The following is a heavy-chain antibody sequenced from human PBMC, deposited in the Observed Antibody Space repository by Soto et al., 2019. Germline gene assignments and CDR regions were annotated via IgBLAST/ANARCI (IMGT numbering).Heavy chain of an antibody. CDR1: GFIFSNCW. V-gene: IGHV3-74*01. Sequence: EVQLVESGGGLVQPGRSLRLSCVASGFIFSNCWMYWVRQAPGMGLVWVSHINSDGSYTTYADSVKGRFTISRDNAKNTLYLQMNSLRAEDTAVYYCVRAIGHYGMDVWGRGTTVTVSS. CDR2: INSDGSYT. J-gene: IGHJ6*02. D-gene: IGHD3-22*01. CDR3: VRAIGHYGMDV.